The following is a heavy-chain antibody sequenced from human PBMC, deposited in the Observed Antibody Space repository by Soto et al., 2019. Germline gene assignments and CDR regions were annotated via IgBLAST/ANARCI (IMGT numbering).Heavy chain of an antibody. Sequence: QPGGSLRLSCAASGFTFSSYGMHWVRQAPGKGLEWVAVISYDGSNKYYADSVKGRFTISRDNSKNTLYLQMNSLRAEDTAVYYCAKLITTSYGMDVWGQGTTVTVSS. J-gene: IGHJ6*02. D-gene: IGHD1-20*01. CDR2: ISYDGSNK. CDR1: GFTFSSYG. CDR3: AKLITTSYGMDV. V-gene: IGHV3-30*18.